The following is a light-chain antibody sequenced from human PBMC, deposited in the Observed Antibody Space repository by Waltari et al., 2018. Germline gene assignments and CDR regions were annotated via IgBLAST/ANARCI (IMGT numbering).Light chain of an antibody. CDR2: EVN. Sequence: QSALTQPPSASGSPGQSVTISCTGTSRDVGDYKSVSWYQLRPGKPPKLLIFEVNNRPSWVPDRFSGSRSGNTASLTVSGLQADDEADYFCSSYAGRNTVIFGGGTKLTVL. J-gene: IGLJ2*01. CDR3: SSYAGRNTVI. V-gene: IGLV2-8*01. CDR1: SRDVGDYKS.